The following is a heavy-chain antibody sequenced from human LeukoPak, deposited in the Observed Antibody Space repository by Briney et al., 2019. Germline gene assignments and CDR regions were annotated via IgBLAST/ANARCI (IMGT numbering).Heavy chain of an antibody. J-gene: IGHJ4*02. V-gene: IGHV3-7*01. D-gene: IGHD1-26*01. CDR3: ARDLFSGSYQEDF. CDR2: IKYDGSGK. Sequence: AGGSLRLSCAASGFTLSSYWMSWVRQAPGKGLEWVANIKYDGSGKYYADSVKGRFTISRGDAKNSLYLEMNRLRVEDTAVYYCARDLFSGSYQEDFWGQGTLVTVSS. CDR1: GFTLSSYW.